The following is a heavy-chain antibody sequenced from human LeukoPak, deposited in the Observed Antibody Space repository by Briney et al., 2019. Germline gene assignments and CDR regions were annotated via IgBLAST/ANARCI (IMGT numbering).Heavy chain of an antibody. D-gene: IGHD5-18*01. J-gene: IGHJ4*02. CDR3: ARDEAGYSYIFDY. V-gene: IGHV3-48*04. CDR2: ISSSGSTI. Sequence: GGSLRLSCAASGFTFSSYSMNWVRQAPGKRLEWVSYISSSGSTIYYADSVKGRFTISRDNAKNSLYLQMNSLRAEDTAVYYCARDEAGYSYIFDYWGQGTLVTVSS. CDR1: GFTFSSYS.